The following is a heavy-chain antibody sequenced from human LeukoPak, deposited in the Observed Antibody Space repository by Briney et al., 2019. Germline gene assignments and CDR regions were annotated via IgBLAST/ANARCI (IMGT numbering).Heavy chain of an antibody. V-gene: IGHV1-2*02. Sequence: ASVKVSCKASGYTFTGYYMHWVRQAPGQGLEWMGWNNPNSGGTNYAQKFQGRVTMTRDTSISTAYMELSRLRSDDTAVYYCARVGYCSTSCYSEFDYWGQGTLVTVSS. CDR3: ARVGYCSTSCYSEFDY. D-gene: IGHD2-2*01. CDR2: NNPNSGGT. CDR1: GYTFTGYY. J-gene: IGHJ4*02.